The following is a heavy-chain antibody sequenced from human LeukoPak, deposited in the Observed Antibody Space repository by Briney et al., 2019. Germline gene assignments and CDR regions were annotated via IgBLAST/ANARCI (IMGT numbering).Heavy chain of an antibody. Sequence: ASVTVSCKVSGYTLTELSMHWVRQAPGKGLEWMGGFYPEDGETIYAQKFQGRVTMTEDTSTDTAYMELSSLRSEDTAVYYCATSQYYDFWSGYYGMDVWGQGTTVTVSS. CDR2: FYPEDGET. D-gene: IGHD3-3*01. CDR1: GYTLTELS. CDR3: ATSQYYDFWSGYYGMDV. V-gene: IGHV1-24*01. J-gene: IGHJ6*02.